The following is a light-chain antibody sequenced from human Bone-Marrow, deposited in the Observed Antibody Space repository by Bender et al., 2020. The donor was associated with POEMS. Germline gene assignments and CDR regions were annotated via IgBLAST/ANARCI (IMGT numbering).Light chain of an antibody. CDR2: DVS. J-gene: IGLJ3*02. Sequence: QSALTQPRSLSGSPGQSVTISCTGASGFVSWYQQHPGKAPKLMIFMTYDVSKRPSGVPDRFSGSRSGSTASLTISSLQTEDEAEYYCCSSAGNHVWVFGGGTKQTAL. V-gene: IGLV2-11*01. CDR3: CSSAGNHVWV. CDR1: SGF.